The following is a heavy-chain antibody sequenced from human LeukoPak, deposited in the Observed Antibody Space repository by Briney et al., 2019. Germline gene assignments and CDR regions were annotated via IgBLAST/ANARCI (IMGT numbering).Heavy chain of an antibody. J-gene: IGHJ6*02. Sequence: GGSLRLSCAASGFTFSSYGMHWVRQAPGKGLEWVAVISYDGSNKYYADSVKGRFTISGDNSKNTLYLQMNSLRAEDTAVYYCAKVGYSGYDYYYYGMDVWGQGTTVTVSS. V-gene: IGHV3-30*18. D-gene: IGHD5-12*01. CDR1: GFTFSSYG. CDR2: ISYDGSNK. CDR3: AKVGYSGYDYYYYGMDV.